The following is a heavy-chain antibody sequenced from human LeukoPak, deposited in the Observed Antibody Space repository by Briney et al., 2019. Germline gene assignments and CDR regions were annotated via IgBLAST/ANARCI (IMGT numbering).Heavy chain of an antibody. Sequence: ASVKVSCKVSGYTFTSYDINWVRQATGQGLEWMGWMNPNSGNTGYAQKFQGRVTMTRNTSISTAYMELSSLRSEDTAVYYWATVVVVAPLLFDPWGQGTLVTVSS. D-gene: IGHD2-15*01. V-gene: IGHV1-8*01. J-gene: IGHJ5*02. CDR3: ATVVVVAPLLFDP. CDR2: MNPNSGNT. CDR1: GYTFTSYD.